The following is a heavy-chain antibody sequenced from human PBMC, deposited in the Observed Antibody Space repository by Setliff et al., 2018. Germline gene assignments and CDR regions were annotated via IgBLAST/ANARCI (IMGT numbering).Heavy chain of an antibody. V-gene: IGHV4-34*01. CDR3: ARDRFRGLHSTPRWFDP. J-gene: IGHJ5*02. Sequence: PSETLSLTCAVYGGSFSTYYWSWIRQPPGKGLEWIGEINHSGSTNYNPSLKSRVTISVDTSKNQFSLKLSSVTAADTAVYYCARDRFRGLHSTPRWFDPWGQGTLVTVSS. CDR1: GGSFSTYY. D-gene: IGHD4-4*01. CDR2: INHSGST.